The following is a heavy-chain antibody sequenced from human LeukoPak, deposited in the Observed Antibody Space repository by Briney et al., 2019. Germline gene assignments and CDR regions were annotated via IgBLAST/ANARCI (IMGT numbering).Heavy chain of an antibody. J-gene: IGHJ3*02. V-gene: IGHV1-18*01. CDR3: ARDGPDIVATIGAFDI. CDR2: ISAYNGNT. D-gene: IGHD5-12*01. CDR1: GYTFTSYG. Sequence: GASVKVSCKASGYTFTSYGISLVRQAPGQGLEWMGWISAYNGNTNYAQKLQGRVTMTTDTSTSTAYMELRSLRSDDTAVYYCARDGPDIVATIGAFDIWGQGTMVTVSS.